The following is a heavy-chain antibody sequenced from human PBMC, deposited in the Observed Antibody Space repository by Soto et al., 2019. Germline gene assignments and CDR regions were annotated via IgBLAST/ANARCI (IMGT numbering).Heavy chain of an antibody. CDR3: TRDGGGGGGF. CDR1: GFTFSNYW. Sequence: EVQLVESGGGLVQPGGSLRLSCEASGFTFSNYWFHWVRQAPGKGLVWVSRTNQHGTIIDYADFAKGRFTISRDNAKNMLYLKRNRRSAEARAVFYCTRDGGGGGGFWGQGTLVTVSS. CDR2: TNQHGTII. J-gene: IGHJ4*02. V-gene: IGHV3-74*01. D-gene: IGHD3-16*01.